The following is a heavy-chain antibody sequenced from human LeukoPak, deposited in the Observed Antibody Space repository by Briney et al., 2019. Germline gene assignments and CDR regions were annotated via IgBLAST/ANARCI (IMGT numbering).Heavy chain of an antibody. Sequence: SETLSLTCTVSGGSISSSSYYWGWIRQHPGKGLEWIGYIYYSGSTYYNPSLKSRVTISVDTSKNQFSLKLSSVTAADTAVYYCAGLVGRYSSGLYYYYFDYWGQGTLVTVSS. CDR2: IYYSGST. D-gene: IGHD3-22*01. V-gene: IGHV4-31*03. CDR3: AGLVGRYSSGLYYYYFDY. CDR1: GGSISSSSYY. J-gene: IGHJ4*02.